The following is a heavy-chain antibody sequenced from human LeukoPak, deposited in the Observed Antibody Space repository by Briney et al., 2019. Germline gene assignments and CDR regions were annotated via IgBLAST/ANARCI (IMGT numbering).Heavy chain of an antibody. D-gene: IGHD2-2*01. Sequence: ASVKVSCKASGYTFTSYDINWVRQATGQGLEWMGWMNPNSGNTGYAQKFQGRVTITRNTSISTAYMELSSLRSEDTAVYYCARGGCRSTSCPLDYWGQGTLVTVSS. CDR1: GYTFTSYD. CDR3: ARGGCRSTSCPLDY. J-gene: IGHJ4*02. CDR2: MNPNSGNT. V-gene: IGHV1-8*03.